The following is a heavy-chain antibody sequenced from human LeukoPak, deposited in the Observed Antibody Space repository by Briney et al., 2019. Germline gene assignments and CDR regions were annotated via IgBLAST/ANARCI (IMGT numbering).Heavy chain of an antibody. V-gene: IGHV3-23*01. CDR1: GXTFSSYA. J-gene: IGHJ4*02. D-gene: IGHD2-2*01. CDR3: AKDGEYCSSASCYPDYFDY. Sequence: GGSLRLSCAASGXTFSSYAMNWVRQAPGKGLEWVSVISVSGSSTSYADSVKGRFTISRDNSKNTLYLQMNSLRAEDTALYYCAKDGEYCSSASCYPDYFDYWGQGTLVTVSS. CDR2: ISVSGSST.